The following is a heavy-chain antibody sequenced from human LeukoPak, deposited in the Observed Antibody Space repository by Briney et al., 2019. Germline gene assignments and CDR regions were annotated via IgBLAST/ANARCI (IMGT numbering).Heavy chain of an antibody. V-gene: IGHV4-34*01. Sequence: SETLSLTCAVYGGSFIGYYWSGIRQPPGKGLEWIGQISRRGNTNYNPSLKSRVTISVDTSKNQLPLKLSTVTAADTALYYCARHGEYYFDYWGQGTLVTVSS. D-gene: IGHD3-10*01. CDR2: ISRRGNT. J-gene: IGHJ4*02. CDR3: ARHGEYYFDY. CDR1: GGSFIGYY.